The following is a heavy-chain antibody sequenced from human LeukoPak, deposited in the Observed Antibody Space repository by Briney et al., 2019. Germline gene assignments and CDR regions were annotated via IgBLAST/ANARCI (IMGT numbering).Heavy chain of an antibody. J-gene: IGHJ4*02. D-gene: IGHD5-12*01. V-gene: IGHV1-2*02. CDR2: INPNSGGT. CDR3: ARDAYSGYEIDY. Sequence: ASVKVSCKASGYTFTGYYMHWVRQAPGQGLEWMGWINPNSGGTNYARKFQGRVTMTRDTSISTAYMELSRLRSDDTAVYYCARDAYSGYEIDYWGQGTLVTVSS. CDR1: GYTFTGYY.